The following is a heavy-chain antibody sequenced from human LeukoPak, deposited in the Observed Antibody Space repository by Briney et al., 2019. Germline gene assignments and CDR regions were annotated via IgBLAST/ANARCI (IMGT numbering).Heavy chain of an antibody. CDR3: ARGPDSGVHFDY. CDR1: GYTFTSYY. Sequence: ASVKVSCKASGYTFTSYYMHWVRQAPGQGLEWMGIINPSAGSTRYAQKFQGRVTMTRDTSTSTVYMELSSLRSEDTALYYCARGPDSGVHFDYWGQGTLVTVSS. D-gene: IGHD4-17*01. V-gene: IGHV1-46*01. J-gene: IGHJ4*02. CDR2: INPSAGST.